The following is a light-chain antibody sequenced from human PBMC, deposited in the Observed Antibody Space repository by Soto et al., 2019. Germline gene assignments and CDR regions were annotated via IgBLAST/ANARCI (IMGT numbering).Light chain of an antibody. J-gene: IGKJ5*01. CDR1: QSFRGL. V-gene: IGKV3-11*01. CDR2: DSY. Sequence: EVVLTQSPVTLSLSPGERSTLSCMASQSFRGLLAWYQQKPGQAPRLLIYDSYNRATGITPRFSDSGSGTDFTLTISSLEPEDSAVYYCQQRHMWPITFGQGTRLEIK. CDR3: QQRHMWPIT.